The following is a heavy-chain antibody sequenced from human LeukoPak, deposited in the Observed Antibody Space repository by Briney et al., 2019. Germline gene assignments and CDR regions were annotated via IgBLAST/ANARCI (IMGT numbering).Heavy chain of an antibody. Sequence: GGPLRLSCGASGFTLSSYAMQWVRQAPGKGLGWVAVISYDGSNKYYADSVKGRFTISRDNSQNTLYLQMNSLRAEDTAVYYCARGSRRHYYGMDVWGQGTTVTVSS. J-gene: IGHJ6*02. V-gene: IGHV3-30-3*01. CDR1: GFTLSSYA. CDR2: ISYDGSNK. D-gene: IGHD6-19*01. CDR3: ARGSRRHYYGMDV.